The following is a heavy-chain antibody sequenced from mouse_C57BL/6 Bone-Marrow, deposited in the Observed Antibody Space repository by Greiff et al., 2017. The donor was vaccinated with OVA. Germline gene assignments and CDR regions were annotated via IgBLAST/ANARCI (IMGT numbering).Heavy chain of an antibody. CDR2: ISNLAYSI. D-gene: IGHD2-3*01. V-gene: IGHV5-15*04. Sequence: EVKLVESGGGLVQPGGSLKLSCAASGFTFSDYGMAWVRQAPRKGPEWVAFISNLAYSIYYADTVTGRFTISRENAKNTLYLEMSSLRSEDTAMYYCARHDGYYEYFDYWGQGTTLTVSS. CDR3: ARHDGYYEYFDY. J-gene: IGHJ2*01. CDR1: GFTFSDYG.